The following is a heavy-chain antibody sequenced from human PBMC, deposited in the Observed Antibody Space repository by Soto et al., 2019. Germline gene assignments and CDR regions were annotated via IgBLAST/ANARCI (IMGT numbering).Heavy chain of an antibody. V-gene: IGHV3-48*02. Sequence: GGSLRLSCAASGFTFSSYSMNWVRQAPGKGLEWVSYISSSSSTVYYADSVKGRFTISRDNAKNSLYLQMNSLRDEDTAVYYCARDAQWGTDSYGYYYYGMDVWGQGTTVTVSS. J-gene: IGHJ6*02. CDR3: ARDAQWGTDSYGYYYYGMDV. D-gene: IGHD5-18*01. CDR2: ISSSSSTV. CDR1: GFTFSSYS.